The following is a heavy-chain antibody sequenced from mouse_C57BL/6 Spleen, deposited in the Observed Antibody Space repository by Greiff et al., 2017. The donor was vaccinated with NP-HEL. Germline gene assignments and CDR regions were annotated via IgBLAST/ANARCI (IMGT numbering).Heavy chain of an antibody. CDR2: ILPGSGST. D-gene: IGHD1-1*01. CDR1: GYTFTGYW. Sequence: RQQSGEEWRKKGASVWLSCKATGYTFTGYWIEWVKQRPGHGLEWIGEILPGSGSTNYNEKFKGKATFTADTSSNTAYMQLSSLTTEDSAIYYCARWSITTVVATRAMDYWGQGTSVTVSS. V-gene: IGHV1-9*01. CDR3: ARWSITTVVATRAMDY. J-gene: IGHJ4*01.